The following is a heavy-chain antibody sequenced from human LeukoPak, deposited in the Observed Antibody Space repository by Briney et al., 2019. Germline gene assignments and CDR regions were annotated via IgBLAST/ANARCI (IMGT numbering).Heavy chain of an antibody. Sequence: KPSETLSLTCAVYGGSFSGYYWSWIRQPPGKGLEWIGEIYHSGSTNYNPSLKSRVTISVDTSKNQFSLKLSSVTAADTAVYCCARRKRRFWSGYSPFDYWGQGTLVTVSS. CDR3: ARRKRRFWSGYSPFDY. D-gene: IGHD3-3*01. V-gene: IGHV4-34*01. CDR1: GGSFSGYY. CDR2: IYHSGST. J-gene: IGHJ4*02.